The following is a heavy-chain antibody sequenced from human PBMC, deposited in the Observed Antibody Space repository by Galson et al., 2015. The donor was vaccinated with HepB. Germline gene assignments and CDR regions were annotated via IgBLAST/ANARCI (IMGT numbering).Heavy chain of an antibody. J-gene: IGHJ5*02. D-gene: IGHD3-22*01. CDR3: AKLSDSSGYYSWFDP. Sequence: CAASGFTFSSYGMHWVRQAPGKGLEWVAVISYDGSNKYYADSVKGRFTISRDNSKNTLYLQMNSLRAEDTAVYYCAKLSDSSGYYSWFDPWGQGTLVTVSS. CDR1: GFTFSSYG. CDR2: ISYDGSNK. V-gene: IGHV3-30*18.